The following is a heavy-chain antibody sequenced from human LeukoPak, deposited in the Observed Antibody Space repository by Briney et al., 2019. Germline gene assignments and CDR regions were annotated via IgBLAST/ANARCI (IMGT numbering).Heavy chain of an antibody. V-gene: IGHV3-53*01. CDR3: ARGLRGSYHYFDY. J-gene: IGHJ4*02. Sequence: GGSLRLSCAVSGFTVSSDYMSWVRQAPGKGLEWVSVIYSGGSTYYADSVKGRFTISRDNSKNTLYLQVNSLRAEDTAVYYCARGLRGSYHYFDYWGQGTLVTVSS. D-gene: IGHD1-26*01. CDR1: GFTVSSDY. CDR2: IYSGGST.